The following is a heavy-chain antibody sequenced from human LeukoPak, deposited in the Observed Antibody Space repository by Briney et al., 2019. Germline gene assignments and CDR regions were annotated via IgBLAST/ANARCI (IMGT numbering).Heavy chain of an antibody. CDR2: IRSKANSYAT. CDR1: GFTFSGSA. D-gene: IGHD3-16*01. V-gene: IGHV3-73*01. CDR3: ARTYYDYVWGSYNAHYFDY. J-gene: IGHJ4*02. Sequence: PGGSLRLSCAASGFTFSGSAMHWVRQASGKGLEWVDRIRSKANSYATAYAASVKGRFTISRDNSKNTLYLQMNSLRAEDTAVYYCARTYYDYVWGSYNAHYFDYWGQGTLSPSPQ.